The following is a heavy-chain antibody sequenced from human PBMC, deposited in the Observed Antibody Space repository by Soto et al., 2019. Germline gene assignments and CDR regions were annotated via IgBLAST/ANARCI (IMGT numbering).Heavy chain of an antibody. CDR2: ISAYNGNT. D-gene: IGHD4-17*01. V-gene: IGHV1-18*04. CDR1: GYTFTSYG. J-gene: IGHJ4*02. CDR3: AVGVDYGDYGYFDS. Sequence: ASVKVSCKASGYTFTSYGISWVRQAPGQGLEWMGWISAYNGNTNYAQKLQGRVTMTTDRSTSTAYLDLRNLRSDDTAVYYCAVGVDYGDYGYFDSWGQGTQVTVSS.